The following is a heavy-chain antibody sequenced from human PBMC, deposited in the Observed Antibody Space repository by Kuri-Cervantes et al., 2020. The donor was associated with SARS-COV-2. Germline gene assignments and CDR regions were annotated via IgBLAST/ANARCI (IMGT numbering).Heavy chain of an antibody. D-gene: IGHD4-17*01. CDR1: SGSPSGYH. Sequence: GSLRLACAVSSGSPSGYHRSWICQPPGKGLEWIGGFSHSGRNDYSPSYNPSLESRVTISGDMSKNQVSLRLNSVTAEDSAVYYCARPFGDYVSWFDYWGQGTLVTVSS. J-gene: IGHJ4*02. CDR2: FSHSGRN. V-gene: IGHV4-34*01. CDR3: ARPFGDYVSWFDY.